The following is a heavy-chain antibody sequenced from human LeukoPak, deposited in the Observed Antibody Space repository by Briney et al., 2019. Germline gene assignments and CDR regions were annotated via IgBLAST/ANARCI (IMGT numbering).Heavy chain of an antibody. D-gene: IGHD3-22*01. V-gene: IGHV3-15*01. CDR1: GFTFSNAW. CDR2: IKSKTDGGTT. Sequence: PGGSLRLSCAASGFTFSNAWMSWVRQAPAKGLEWVGRIKSKTDGGTTDYAAPVKGRFTISRDDSKNTLYLQMNSLKTEDTAVYYCTTEYYYDSGDWFDPWGQGTLVTVSS. CDR3: TTEYYYDSGDWFDP. J-gene: IGHJ5*02.